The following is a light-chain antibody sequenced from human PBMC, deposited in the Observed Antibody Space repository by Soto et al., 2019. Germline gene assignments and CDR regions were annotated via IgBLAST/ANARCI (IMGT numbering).Light chain of an antibody. CDR3: QQYNDCPPIT. J-gene: IGKJ5*01. CDR2: YAS. Sequence: EIMMTQSPVTLSVSPGERATLSCRASQSVSNNLAWYQQKPGQAPRLLIYYASTRATGIPARFSGSGSGTEFTLTISSLQSEDFALYSCQQYNDCPPITFGQGTRLEI. V-gene: IGKV3-15*01. CDR1: QSVSNN.